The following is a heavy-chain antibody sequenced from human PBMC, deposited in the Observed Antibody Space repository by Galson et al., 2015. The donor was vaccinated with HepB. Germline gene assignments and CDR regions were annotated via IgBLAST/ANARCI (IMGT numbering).Heavy chain of an antibody. J-gene: IGHJ4*02. CDR2: TYYRSNWYY. CDR1: GDSVSSDSAA. Sequence: CAISGDSVSSDSAAWNWIRQSPSRGLEWLGRTYYRSNWYYDYAASVKGRIIINADTSRNQLSLQLNSVSPEDTAVYYCARDAPGGETIHDYWGQGTLVTVSS. CDR3: ARDAPGGETIHDY. V-gene: IGHV6-1*01. D-gene: IGHD4-23*01.